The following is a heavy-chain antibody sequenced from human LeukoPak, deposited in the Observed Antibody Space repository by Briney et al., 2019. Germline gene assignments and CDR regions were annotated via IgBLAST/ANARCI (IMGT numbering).Heavy chain of an antibody. CDR1: GGSISGYY. V-gene: IGHV4-34*01. CDR2: INHSGST. J-gene: IGHJ3*02. Sequence: SETLSLTCTVSGGSISGYYWSWIRQPPGKGLEWIGEINHSGSTNYNPSLKSRVTISVDTSKNQFSLKLSSVTAADTAVYYCARMTTSAFDIWGQGTMVTVSS. D-gene: IGHD4-11*01. CDR3: ARMTTSAFDI.